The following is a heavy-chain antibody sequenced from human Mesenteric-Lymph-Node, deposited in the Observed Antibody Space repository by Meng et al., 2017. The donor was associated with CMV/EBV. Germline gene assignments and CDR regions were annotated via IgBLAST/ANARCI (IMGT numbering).Heavy chain of an antibody. CDR2: IRYDGSNK. D-gene: IGHD3-3*01. J-gene: IGHJ4*02. CDR3: ARDRRHTYDFWSGYHEPFDY. V-gene: IGHV3-30*02. CDR1: GFIFSNYG. Sequence: GGSLRLSCAASGFIFSNYGMHWVRQAPGKGLEWAAFIRYDGSNKYYADSVKGRFTISRDNSKNMLYLQMNSLRAEDTAVYYCARDRRHTYDFWSGYHEPFDYWGQGTLVTVSS.